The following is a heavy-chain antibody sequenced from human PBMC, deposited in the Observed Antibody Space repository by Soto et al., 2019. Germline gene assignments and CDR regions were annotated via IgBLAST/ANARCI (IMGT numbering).Heavy chain of an antibody. J-gene: IGHJ4*02. CDR2: ISSNGGST. V-gene: IGHV3-64*01. CDR1: GFTFSSYA. Sequence: EVQLVESGGGLVQPGGSLRLSCAASGFTFSSYAMHWVRQAPGKGLEYVSAISSNGGSTYYANSVKGRFTISRDNSKNTLYLQMGSLRAEDMAVYYCARGGGYYFHYWGQGTLVTVSS. CDR3: ARGGGYYFHY.